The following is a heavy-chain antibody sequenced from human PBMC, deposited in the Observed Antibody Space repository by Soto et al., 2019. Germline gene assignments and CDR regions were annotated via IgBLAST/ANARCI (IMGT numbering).Heavy chain of an antibody. V-gene: IGHV3-23*01. Sequence: EVQLLESGGGLVQPGGSLRLSCAASGFTFGSYAMNWVRQAPGKGLEWLSTITDTGSHTYYADSVRGRFTTSRDNSKSTLYLQLSSLRAEDTAVYYCAKFVLLPVSVYFDYWGQGIVVTVSS. J-gene: IGHJ4*02. CDR2: ITDTGSHT. CDR3: AKFVLLPVSVYFDY. CDR1: GFTFGSYA. D-gene: IGHD2-15*01.